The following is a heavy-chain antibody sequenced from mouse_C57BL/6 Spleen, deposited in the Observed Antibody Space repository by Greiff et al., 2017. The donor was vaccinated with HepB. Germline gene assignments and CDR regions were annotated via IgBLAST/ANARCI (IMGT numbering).Heavy chain of an antibody. CDR1: GFTFSDYY. V-gene: IGHV5-16*01. J-gene: IGHJ1*03. CDR2: INYDGSST. Sequence: EVKVVESEGGLVQPGSSMKLSCTASGFTFSDYYMAWVRQVPEKGLEWVANINYDGSSTYYLDSLKSRFIISRDNAKNILYLQMSSLKSEDTATYYCARSNYWYFDVWGTGTTVTVSS. CDR3: ARSNYWYFDV. D-gene: IGHD2-5*01.